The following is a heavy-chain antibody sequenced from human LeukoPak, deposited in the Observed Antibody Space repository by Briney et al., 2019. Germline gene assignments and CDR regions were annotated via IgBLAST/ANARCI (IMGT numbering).Heavy chain of an antibody. V-gene: IGHV4-30-2*01. CDR3: ASTAEFYGGNSAKYFQH. CDR2: IYHSGST. D-gene: IGHD4-23*01. Sequence: PSQTLSLTCTVSGGSISSGGYYWRWIRQPPGKGLEWIGYIYHSGSTYYNPSLKSRVTISVDRSKNQFSLKLSSVTAADTAVYYCASTAEFYGGNSAKYFQHWGQGTLVTVSS. J-gene: IGHJ1*01. CDR1: GGSISSGGYY.